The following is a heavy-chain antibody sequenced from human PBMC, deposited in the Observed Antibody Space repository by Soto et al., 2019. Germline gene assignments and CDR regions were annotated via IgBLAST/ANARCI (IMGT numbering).Heavy chain of an antibody. Sequence: QVQLVESGGGVVQPGRSLRVSCAASGFTFSDYGIYWVRQAPGKGLEWVALISYDGNNREYGDSVKGRFTISRDNSKNPLYLQMNSLRVEDTAVYYWTFGDNSFEYWGQGTLVTVSS. J-gene: IGHJ4*02. CDR3: TFGDNSFEY. V-gene: IGHV3-30*03. CDR1: GFTFSDYG. CDR2: ISYDGNNR. D-gene: IGHD1-20*01.